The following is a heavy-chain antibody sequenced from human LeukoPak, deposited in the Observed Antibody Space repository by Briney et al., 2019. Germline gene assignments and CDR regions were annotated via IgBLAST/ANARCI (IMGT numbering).Heavy chain of an antibody. CDR1: GFTFSSYV. D-gene: IGHD6-13*01. J-gene: IGHJ4*02. CDR2: ISSSSSYR. Sequence: GGSLRLSCAASGFTFSSYVMNWVRQAPGKGLEWVSSISSSSSYRYYADSVKGRFTISRDNAENSLYLQINSLRADDTAVYYRARGSSSSRALFDYWGQGTLVTVSS. CDR3: ARGSSSSRALFDY. V-gene: IGHV3-21*04.